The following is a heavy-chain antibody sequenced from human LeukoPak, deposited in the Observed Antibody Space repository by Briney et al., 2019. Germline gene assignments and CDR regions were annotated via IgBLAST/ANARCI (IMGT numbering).Heavy chain of an antibody. CDR2: ISWNSGSI. J-gene: IGHJ3*02. CDR1: GFTFDDYA. CDR3: AKVGSSSSLDAFDI. Sequence: GGSLRLSCAASGFTFDDYAMHWVRQAPGKGLEWVSGISWNSGSIGYADSVKGRFTISRDNAKNSLYLQMNSLRAEDTALYYCAKVGSSSSLDAFDIWGQGTTVTVSS. D-gene: IGHD6-6*01. V-gene: IGHV3-9*01.